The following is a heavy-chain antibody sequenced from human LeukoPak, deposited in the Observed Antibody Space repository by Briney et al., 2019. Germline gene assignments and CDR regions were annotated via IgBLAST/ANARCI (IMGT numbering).Heavy chain of an antibody. Sequence: SETLSLACAVYGGSFSGYYWSWIRQPPGKGLEWIGEINHSGSTNYNPSLKSRVTISVDTSKNQFSLKLSSVTAADTAVYYCARVEYSSSKSFFDYWGQGTLVTVSS. CDR2: INHSGST. D-gene: IGHD6-6*01. CDR3: ARVEYSSSKSFFDY. CDR1: GGSFSGYY. V-gene: IGHV4-34*01. J-gene: IGHJ4*02.